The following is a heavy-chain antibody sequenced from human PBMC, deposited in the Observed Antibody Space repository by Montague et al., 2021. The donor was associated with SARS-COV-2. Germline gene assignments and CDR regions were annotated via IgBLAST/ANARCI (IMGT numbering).Heavy chain of an antibody. D-gene: IGHD2-2*03. CDR3: AKDTIELDDLHDFDS. CDR1: GFTFSDYA. V-gene: IGHV3-43*02. CDR2: INGDGVTT. Sequence: SLRLSCAASGFTFSDYAMYWVRQAPGKGLEWVSPINGDGVTTFFTDSVEGRFIISRDNSKNSLYLQMKSLRTEDTAVYFCAKDTIELDDLHDFDSWGQGTLVTVSS. J-gene: IGHJ3*01.